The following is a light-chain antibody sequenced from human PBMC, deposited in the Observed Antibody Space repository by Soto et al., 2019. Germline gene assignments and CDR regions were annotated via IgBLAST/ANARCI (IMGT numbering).Light chain of an antibody. CDR2: SNN. CDR1: SANIGNNY. Sequence: QSVLTQPPSASGTPGQRVTISCSGRSANIGNNYVCWYQQLPGTAPQLLIYSNNQRPSGVPARFFGSKSDTSASLAITGLRSEDEAHYYCAVWDNSMTAWVFGGGTKLTVL. J-gene: IGLJ3*02. CDR3: AVWDNSMTAWV. V-gene: IGLV1-47*02.